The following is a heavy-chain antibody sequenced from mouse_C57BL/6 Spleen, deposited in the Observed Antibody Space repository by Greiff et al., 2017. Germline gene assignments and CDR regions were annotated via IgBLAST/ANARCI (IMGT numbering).Heavy chain of an antibody. D-gene: IGHD2-3*01. CDR3: ARGAMMVTDYYAMDY. J-gene: IGHJ4*01. V-gene: IGHV1-69*01. CDR1: GYTFTSYW. Sequence: VQLQQSGAELVMPGASVKLSCKASGYTFTSYWMHWVKQRPGQGLEWIGEIDPSDSYTNYNQKFKGKSTLTVDKSSSTAYMQLSSLTSEDSAVYYCARGAMMVTDYYAMDYWGQGTSVTVSS. CDR2: IDPSDSYT.